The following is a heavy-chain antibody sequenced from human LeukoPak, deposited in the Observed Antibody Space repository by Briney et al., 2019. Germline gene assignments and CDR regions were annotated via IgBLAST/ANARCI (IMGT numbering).Heavy chain of an antibody. J-gene: IGHJ4*02. D-gene: IGHD6-19*01. CDR1: GFTFSGST. CDR2: ISFDGSNK. Sequence: GGSLRLSCAASGFTFSGSTMHWVRQAPGKGLEWVAVISFDGSNKFYADSVKGRFTISRDNSKRTLYLQMNSLGAEDTAVYYCVRDIWYTSGPSSYWGQGTLVTVSS. CDR3: VRDIWYTSGPSSY. V-gene: IGHV3-30-3*01.